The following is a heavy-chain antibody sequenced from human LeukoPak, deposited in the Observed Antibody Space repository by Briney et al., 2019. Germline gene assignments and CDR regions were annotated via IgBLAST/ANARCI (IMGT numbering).Heavy chain of an antibody. V-gene: IGHV3-21*01. CDR2: ISSSSSYI. D-gene: IGHD4-17*01. CDR3: AREGPYGDYFDY. CDR1: GFTFSSYS. J-gene: IGHJ4*02. Sequence: GGSLRLSCAASGFTFSSYSMNCVRQAPGKGLEWLSSISSSSSYIYYADSVKGRFTISRDNAKNSLYLQMNSLRAEDTAVYYCAREGPYGDYFDYWGQGTLVTVSS.